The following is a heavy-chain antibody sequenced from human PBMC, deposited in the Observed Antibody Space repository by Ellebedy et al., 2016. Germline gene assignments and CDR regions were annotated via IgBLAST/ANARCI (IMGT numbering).Heavy chain of an antibody. J-gene: IGHJ5*02. D-gene: IGHD3-10*01. Sequence: GSLRLXCAVYGGSFSGYYWSWICQPPGKGLEWIGEINHSGSTNYNPSLKSRVTISVDTSKNQFSLKLSSVTAADTAVYYCARAGYYGSGTPFDPWGQGTLVTVSS. CDR1: GGSFSGYY. CDR2: INHSGST. V-gene: IGHV4-34*01. CDR3: ARAGYYGSGTPFDP.